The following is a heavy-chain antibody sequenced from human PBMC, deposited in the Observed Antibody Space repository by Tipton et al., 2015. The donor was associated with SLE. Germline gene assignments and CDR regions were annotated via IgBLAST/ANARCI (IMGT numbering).Heavy chain of an antibody. V-gene: IGHV3-33*01. J-gene: IGHJ2*01. CDR1: GFTLSTYG. CDR3: AGRGYSSSWSSFDV. Sequence: SLRLSCSASGFTLSTYGMHWVRQAPGKGLEWVAMIWYDGSEKHYADSVKGRFTISRDNSNLYLQMNSLGAEDTAVYYCAGRGYSSSWSSFDVWGRGTLVTVSS. CDR2: IWYDGSEK. D-gene: IGHD6-13*01.